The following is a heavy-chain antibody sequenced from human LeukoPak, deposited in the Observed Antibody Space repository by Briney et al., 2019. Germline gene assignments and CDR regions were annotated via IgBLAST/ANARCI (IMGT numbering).Heavy chain of an antibody. CDR2: INHSGST. J-gene: IGHJ4*02. CDR1: GGSFSGYY. V-gene: IGHV4-34*01. Sequence: SETLSLTCAVYGGSFSGYYWSWIRQPPGKGLEWIGEINHSGSTNYNPSLKSRVTISVDTSKNQFSLKLSSVTAADTAVYYCARGPLLYGSGSYLDYWGQGTLVTVSS. CDR3: ARGPLLYGSGSYLDY. D-gene: IGHD3-10*01.